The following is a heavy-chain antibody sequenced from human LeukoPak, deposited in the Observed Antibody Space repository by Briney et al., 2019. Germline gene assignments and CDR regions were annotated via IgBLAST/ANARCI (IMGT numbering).Heavy chain of an antibody. CDR1: ELTFSSYE. J-gene: IGHJ4*02. CDR2: IGSGGTPT. Sequence: GGSLRLSCAAPELTFSSYEMNWVRQAPGKGLEWVSYIGSGGTPTHYADSAKGRFTISRDNAKNSLYLQMNSLRAEDTAVYYCARGPRGELFDYYFDYWGQGTLVTVSS. CDR3: ARGPRGELFDYYFDY. D-gene: IGHD3-10*01. V-gene: IGHV3-48*03.